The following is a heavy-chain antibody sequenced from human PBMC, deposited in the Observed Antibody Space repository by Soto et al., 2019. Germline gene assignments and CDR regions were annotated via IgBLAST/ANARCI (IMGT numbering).Heavy chain of an antibody. D-gene: IGHD3-16*01. J-gene: IGHJ4*02. CDR3: LATGGAENF. CDR1: GFTFSGST. V-gene: IGHV3-73*02. Sequence: EVQLVESGGGLVQPGGSLKLSCAASGFTFSGSTIHWVRQASGKGLEWVGRISKKAYNYATAYPASAQGRFTVSRDESQNTAFLQMNSLKAEDTAGYYCLATGGAENFWGQGTLVTVSS. CDR2: ISKKAYNYAT.